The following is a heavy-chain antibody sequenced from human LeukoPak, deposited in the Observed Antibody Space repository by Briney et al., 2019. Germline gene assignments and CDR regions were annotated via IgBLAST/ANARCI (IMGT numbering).Heavy chain of an antibody. CDR1: GYSFTSYW. D-gene: IGHD6-13*01. J-gene: IGHJ4*02. CDR2: IYPGDSDT. Sequence: GESLKISCKGYGYSFTSYWIGWVRQMPGKGLEWMGSIYPGDSDTRYSPSFQGQVTISADKSISTAYLQWSSLKASGTAMFYCARRLAAAGTGDFDYWGQGTLVTVPS. CDR3: ARRLAAAGTGDFDY. V-gene: IGHV5-51*01.